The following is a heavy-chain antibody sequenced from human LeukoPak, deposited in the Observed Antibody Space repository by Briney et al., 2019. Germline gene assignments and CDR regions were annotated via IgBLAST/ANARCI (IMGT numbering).Heavy chain of an antibody. CDR1: GFTFSSYW. CDR2: IKQDGSEK. D-gene: IGHD6-6*01. V-gene: IGHV3-7*01. J-gene: IGHJ5*02. Sequence: GGSLRLSCAASGFTFSSYWMSWVRQAPGKGLEWVANIKQDGSEKYYVDSVKGRFTISRDNAKNSLYLQMNSLRAEDTAVYYCARERDMSSSLGRWFDPWGQGTLVTVSS. CDR3: ARERDMSSSLGRWFDP.